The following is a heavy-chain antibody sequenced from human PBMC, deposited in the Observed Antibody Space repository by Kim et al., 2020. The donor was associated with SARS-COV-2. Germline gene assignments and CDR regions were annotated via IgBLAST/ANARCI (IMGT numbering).Heavy chain of an antibody. J-gene: IGHJ1*01. CDR3: ARRTVVVTNAEYFQH. CDR1: GFTFSSYA. D-gene: IGHD3-22*01. CDR2: ISYDGSNK. Sequence: GGSLRLSCAASGFTFSSYAMHWVRQAPGKGLEWVAVISYDGSNKYYADSVKGRFTISRDNSKNTLYLQMNSLRAEDTAVYYCARRTVVVTNAEYFQHWGQGTLVTVSS. V-gene: IGHV3-30*04.